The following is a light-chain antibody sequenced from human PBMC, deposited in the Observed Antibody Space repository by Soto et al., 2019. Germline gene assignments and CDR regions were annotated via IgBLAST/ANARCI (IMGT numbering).Light chain of an antibody. CDR2: WAS. J-gene: IGKJ3*01. V-gene: IGKV4-1*01. CDR3: QQYYSAPFT. CDR1: QSVLFSSNNKNY. Sequence: VMTQSPDSLAVSLGERATINCKSSQSVLFSSNNKNYLAWYQQKPGQPPKLLTHWASTRESGVPDRFSGSGSGTDFTLTISSLQAEDVAVYYCQQYYSAPFTFGPGTKVDLK.